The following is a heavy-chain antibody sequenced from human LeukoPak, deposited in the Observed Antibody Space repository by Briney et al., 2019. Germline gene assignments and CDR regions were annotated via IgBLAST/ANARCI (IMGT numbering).Heavy chain of an antibody. CDR3: ANPIAVAGTGSY. V-gene: IGHV3-23*01. CDR1: GFTFSSYA. J-gene: IGHJ4*02. D-gene: IGHD6-19*01. Sequence: GGSLRLSCAASGFTFSSYAMSWVRQAPGKGLEWVSAICGSGGSTYYADSVKGRFTISRDNSKNTLYLQMNSLRAEDTAVYYCANPIAVAGTGSYWGQGTLVTVSS. CDR2: ICGSGGST.